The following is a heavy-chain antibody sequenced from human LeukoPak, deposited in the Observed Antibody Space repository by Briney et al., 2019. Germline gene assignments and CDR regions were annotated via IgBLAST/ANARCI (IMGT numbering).Heavy chain of an antibody. J-gene: IGHJ3*02. D-gene: IGHD4-23*01. CDR1: GLTFSNFA. Sequence: GGTLRLSCTASGLTFSNFAKAWVRLVPPKGLESVSFIRGGGAGATYADSVRSRFTISRDNSNNTLYLEMNSLRADDTAVYDCAKASYRCGNDAFDIWGQGTMVTVSS. CDR3: AKASYRCGNDAFDI. CDR2: IRGGGAGA. V-gene: IGHV3-23*01.